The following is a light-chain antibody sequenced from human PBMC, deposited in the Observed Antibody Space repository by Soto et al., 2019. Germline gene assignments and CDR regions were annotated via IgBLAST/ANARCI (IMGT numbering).Light chain of an antibody. CDR3: QVWDSSSDVVV. J-gene: IGLJ2*01. Sequence: SYGLTQPPSVSVAPGQTATITCGGNDIGSKSVHWYQQKPGQAPLLVVYDDSGRPAGIPERLSGSNSGNPATLTISRVEAGDDSDYYCQVWDSSSDVVVFGGGTKLTVL. CDR2: DDS. CDR1: DIGSKS. V-gene: IGLV3-21*02.